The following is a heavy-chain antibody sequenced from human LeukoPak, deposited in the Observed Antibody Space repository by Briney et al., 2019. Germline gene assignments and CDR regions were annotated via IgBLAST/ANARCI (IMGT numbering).Heavy chain of an antibody. D-gene: IGHD4-17*01. CDR2: IYYSGST. V-gene: IGHV4-59*08. CDR3: ARLLYGDYLDY. CDR1: GVSISSYY. J-gene: IGHJ4*02. Sequence: PSETLSLTCTVSGVSISSYYWSWIRQPPGKRLEWIGYIYYSGSTNYNPSLKSRVTISVDTSKNQFSLKLSSVTAADTAVYYCARLLYGDYLDYWGQGTLVTVSS.